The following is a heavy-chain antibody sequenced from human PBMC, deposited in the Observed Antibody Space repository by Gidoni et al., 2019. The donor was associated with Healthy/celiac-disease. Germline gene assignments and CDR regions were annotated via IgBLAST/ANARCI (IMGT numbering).Heavy chain of an antibody. CDR1: GGSFSGYY. D-gene: IGHD3-3*01. J-gene: IGHJ5*02. Sequence: QVQLQQWGAGLLKPSETLSLTGAVYGGSFSGYYWSWIRQPPGKGLEWIGEINHSGSTNYNPSLKSRVTISVAPSKNQFSLKLRSVTAADTAVYYCARGRTYDFWSGAHNWFDPWGQGPLVTVSS. V-gene: IGHV4-34*01. CDR2: INHSGST. CDR3: ARGRTYDFWSGAHNWFDP.